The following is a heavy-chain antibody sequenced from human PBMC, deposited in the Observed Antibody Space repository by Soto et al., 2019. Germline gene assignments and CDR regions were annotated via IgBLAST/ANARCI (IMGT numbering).Heavy chain of an antibody. J-gene: IGHJ6*03. Sequence: PGGSLRLSCAASGFTFTTYAISWVRQAPGKGLEWVSVIGGSGNTFYTDSVQGRFTISRDTSKSTVYLQLNSLRAEDTAIYFCVKDRTNTASSMMDVWGTGTTVNVSS. D-gene: IGHD2-8*01. CDR1: GFTFTTYA. CDR2: IGGSGNT. CDR3: VKDRTNTASSMMDV. V-gene: IGHV3-23*01.